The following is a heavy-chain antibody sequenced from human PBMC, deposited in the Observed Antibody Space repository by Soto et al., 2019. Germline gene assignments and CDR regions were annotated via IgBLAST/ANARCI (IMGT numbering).Heavy chain of an antibody. J-gene: IGHJ3*02. Sequence: GASVKVSGKVSGYTLTELSMHWVRQSPGKGLEWMGGFDPEDGETIYAQKFQGRVTMTEDTSTDTAYMELSSLRSEDTAVYYCATADDSSGNDAFDIWGQGTMVTVSS. D-gene: IGHD3-22*01. CDR2: FDPEDGET. V-gene: IGHV1-24*01. CDR1: GYTLTELS. CDR3: ATADDSSGNDAFDI.